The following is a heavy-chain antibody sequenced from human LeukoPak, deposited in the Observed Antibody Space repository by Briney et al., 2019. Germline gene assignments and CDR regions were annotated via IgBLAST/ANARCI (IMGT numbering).Heavy chain of an antibody. CDR2: ISGSGDST. CDR3: AKEAYYYDSSGYFAFDY. D-gene: IGHD3-22*01. J-gene: IGHJ4*02. CDR1: GFTFSSYA. V-gene: IGHV3-23*01. Sequence: EGSLRLSCAASGFTFSSYAMSWVRQAPGKGLEWVSSISGSGDSTYYADSVKGRFTISRDNSKNTLYLQMNSLRAEDTAVYYCAKEAYYYDSSGYFAFDYWGQGTLVTVSS.